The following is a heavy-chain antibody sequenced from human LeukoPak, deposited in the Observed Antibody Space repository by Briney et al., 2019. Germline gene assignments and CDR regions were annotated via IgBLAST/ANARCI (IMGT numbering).Heavy chain of an antibody. J-gene: IGHJ4*02. D-gene: IGHD2-2*01. Sequence: SETLSLTCTVSGGSISSSSYYWGWIRQPPGKGLEWIGSIYYSGSTYYNPSHKSRVTISEDTSKNQFSLKLSSVTAADTAVYYCARQFLYCSSTSCYDYWGQGTLVTVSS. CDR2: IYYSGST. CDR1: GGSISSSSYY. CDR3: ARQFLYCSSTSCYDY. V-gene: IGHV4-39*01.